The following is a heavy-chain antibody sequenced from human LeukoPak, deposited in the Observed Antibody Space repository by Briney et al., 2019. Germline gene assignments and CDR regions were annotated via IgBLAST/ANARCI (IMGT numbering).Heavy chain of an antibody. CDR3: ARDRTAELLWFGELLPSWFDP. Sequence: SETLSLTCTVSGGPISSYYWSWIRQPAGKGLEWIGRIYTSGSTNYNPSLKSRVTMSVDTSKNQFSLKLSSVTAADTAVYYCARDRTAELLWFGELLPSWFDPWGQGTLVTVSS. CDR1: GGPISSYY. V-gene: IGHV4-4*07. D-gene: IGHD3-10*01. J-gene: IGHJ5*02. CDR2: IYTSGST.